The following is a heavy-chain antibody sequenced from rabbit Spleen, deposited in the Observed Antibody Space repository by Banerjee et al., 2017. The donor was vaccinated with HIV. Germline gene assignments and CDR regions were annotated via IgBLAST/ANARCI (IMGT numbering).Heavy chain of an antibody. V-gene: IGHV1S47*01. J-gene: IGHJ4*01. CDR1: GFVFSSYG. D-gene: IGHD1-1*01. CDR3: ARGVVVGVDWNASL. CDR2: IDPVVGST. Sequence: QALLEECGGGLVPPGGLLIPSCTASGFVFSSYGVCWVRQAPGKGLEWIGCIDPVVGSTYDANRVEGRRTITSNSAQNTLFLQLNSLTAADTATYFCARGVVVGVDWNASLWGPGTLVTVS.